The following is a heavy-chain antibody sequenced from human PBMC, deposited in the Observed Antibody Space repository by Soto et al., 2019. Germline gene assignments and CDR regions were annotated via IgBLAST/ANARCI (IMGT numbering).Heavy chain of an antibody. D-gene: IGHD4-17*01. CDR2: IYYSGST. Sequence: SETLSLTCTVSGGSISSGGYYWSWIRQHPGKGLEWIGYIYYSGSTNYNPSLKSRVTISVDTSKNQFSLKLSSVTAADTAVYYCARRDISYGDYGYYYYYMDAWGKGTTVTVSS. CDR3: ARRDISYGDYGYYYYYMDA. J-gene: IGHJ6*03. V-gene: IGHV4-61*08. CDR1: GGSISSGGYY.